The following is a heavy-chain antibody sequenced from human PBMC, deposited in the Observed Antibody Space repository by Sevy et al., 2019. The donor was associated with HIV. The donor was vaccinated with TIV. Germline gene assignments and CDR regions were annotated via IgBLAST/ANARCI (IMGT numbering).Heavy chain of an antibody. CDR1: GFTFSSYW. V-gene: IGHV3-7*03. J-gene: IGHJ5*02. CDR3: ARDQYYDFWSGYS. CDR2: IKQDGSEK. Sequence: GGSLRLSCAASGFTFSSYWVSWVRQAPGKGLEWVANIKQDGSEKYYVDSVKGRFTISRDNAKNSLYLQMNSLRAEDTAVYYCARDQYYDFWSGYSWGQGTLVTVSS. D-gene: IGHD3-3*01.